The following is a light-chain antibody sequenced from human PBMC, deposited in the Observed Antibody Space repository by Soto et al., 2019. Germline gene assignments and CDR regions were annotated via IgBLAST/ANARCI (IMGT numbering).Light chain of an antibody. CDR3: SSYTSSSTLVV. Sequence: QSALTQPASVPESPGQSITIPCTGTSSDIGGYNYVSWYQQSPGKAPKLLIFDVTNRPSGVSNRFSGSKSGNTASLTISGLQAEDEAIYYCSSYTSSSTLVVFGGGTKLTVL. CDR1: SSDIGGYNY. J-gene: IGLJ2*01. CDR2: DVT. V-gene: IGLV2-14*01.